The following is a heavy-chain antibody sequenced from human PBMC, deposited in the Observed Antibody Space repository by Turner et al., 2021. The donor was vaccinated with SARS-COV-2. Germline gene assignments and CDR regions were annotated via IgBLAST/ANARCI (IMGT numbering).Heavy chain of an antibody. CDR2: ISPSGIT. D-gene: IGHD3-10*01. J-gene: IGHJ3*02. Sequence: QVQLQESGPGLVKPSETLSLTCTVSGGPITSFCWSWIREPDGKGLEWVGRISPSGITNQNPSLQSRVTMSIDRPNNQFSLKLTSVTAADTAVYFCAREGDGIWGQGTTVTVSS. CDR1: GGPITSFC. CDR3: AREGDGI. V-gene: IGHV4-4*07.